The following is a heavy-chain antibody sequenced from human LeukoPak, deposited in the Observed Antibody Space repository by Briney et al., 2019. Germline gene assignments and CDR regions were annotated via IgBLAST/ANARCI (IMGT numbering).Heavy chain of an antibody. J-gene: IGHJ4*02. V-gene: IGHV1-8*01. CDR3: ASGLGDIVVVPAAGRARTLDY. CDR1: GYTFTNYD. Sequence: ASVKVSCKASGYTFTNYDINWVRQATGQGLEWMGYMKPNSGNTGYAQKFQGRVTMTRDTSISIAYMELSSLTSEDTAVYYCASGLGDIVVVPAAGRARTLDYWGQGTLVTVSS. CDR2: MKPNSGNT. D-gene: IGHD2-2*01.